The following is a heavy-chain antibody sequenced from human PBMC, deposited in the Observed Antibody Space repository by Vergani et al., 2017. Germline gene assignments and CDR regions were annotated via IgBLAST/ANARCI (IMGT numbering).Heavy chain of an antibody. D-gene: IGHD5-24*01. CDR3: AQILSKNGYNDDGFDN. J-gene: IGHJ3*02. CDR2: IDWDDDK. Sequence: QVTLKESGPALVKPTQTLTLTCTLSGFSVNSHPMRVIWIRQPPGKALEWLARIDWDDDKFYDRSLKTRLTISKDTSKNQVVLRMTNMDPVDTAMYYCAQILSKNGYNDDGFDNWGQGTMVIVSS. V-gene: IGHV2-70*04. CDR1: GFSVNSHPMR.